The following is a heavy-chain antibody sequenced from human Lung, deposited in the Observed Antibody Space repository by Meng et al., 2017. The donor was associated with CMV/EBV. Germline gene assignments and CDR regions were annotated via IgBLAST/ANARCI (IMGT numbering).Heavy chain of an antibody. D-gene: IGHD6-19*01. J-gene: IGHJ4*02. Sequence: VPLTGSGPGLVKPSGPLSLTRAVPCGSISSSNWWSWVRQPPGKGLEWIGEIYHSGSTNYNPSLKSRVTISVDKSKNQFSLKLSSVTAADTAVYYCASFPPPGKQWLVTDYWGQGTLVTVSS. CDR1: CGSISSSNW. CDR3: ASFPPPGKQWLVTDY. CDR2: IYHSGST. V-gene: IGHV4-4*02.